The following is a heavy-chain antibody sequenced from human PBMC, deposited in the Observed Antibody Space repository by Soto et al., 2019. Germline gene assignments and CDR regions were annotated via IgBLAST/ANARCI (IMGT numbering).Heavy chain of an antibody. J-gene: IGHJ6*04. CDR1: GFTLTRYA. CDR3: AKDKEGSTWYYYGMEV. D-gene: IGHD6-13*01. V-gene: IGHV3-23*01. CDR2: MSGSGSVT. Sequence: GWSLRLSCVGSGFTLTRYAMSLVRQAPGKGLEWVSTMSGSGSVTYYADSVKGRFSISRDSSKNTLYLRMSSLRVEDTAVYYCAKDKEGSTWYYYGMEVWGKGTKVAVS.